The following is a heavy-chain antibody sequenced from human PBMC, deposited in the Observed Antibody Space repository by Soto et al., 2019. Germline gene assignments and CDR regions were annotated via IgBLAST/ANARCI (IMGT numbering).Heavy chain of an antibody. V-gene: IGHV3-23*01. Sequence: SGGSLRLSCAASGFTFSSYAMSWVRQAPGKGLEWVSAISGSGGSTYYADSVKGRFTISRDNSKNTLYLQMNSLRAEDTAVYYCAKEVIVVVVAAYNWFDPWGQGTLVTVSS. CDR2: ISGSGGST. CDR1: GFTFSSYA. D-gene: IGHD2-15*01. J-gene: IGHJ5*02. CDR3: AKEVIVVVVAAYNWFDP.